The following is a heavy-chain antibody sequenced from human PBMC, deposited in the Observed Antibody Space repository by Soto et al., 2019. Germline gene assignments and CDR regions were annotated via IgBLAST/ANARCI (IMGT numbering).Heavy chain of an antibody. CDR3: VRYGVAAAY. CDR2: MNPNRGTT. CDR1: GYTFTTHN. D-gene: IGHD2-8*01. J-gene: IGHJ4*02. Sequence: QVQLVQSAAELRRPGASVKVSCKASGYTFTTHNINLVRQATGQGLEWMGWMNPNRGTTGYAQKFQDRLTLTRDTSITTAYMELSSLTSDDTAVYFCVRYGVAAAYWGQGTPVTVSS. V-gene: IGHV1-8*02.